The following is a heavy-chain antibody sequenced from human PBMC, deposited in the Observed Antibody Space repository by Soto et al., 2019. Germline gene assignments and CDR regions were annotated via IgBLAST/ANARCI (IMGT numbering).Heavy chain of an antibody. V-gene: IGHV3-23*01. CDR1: EFIFGNYA. Sequence: EVQLLESGGGLEHPGGPLKLPWEPSEFIFGNYAITWFRKARGKGLEWVSAISGSGADTYYTESVKGRFTISRDNFKNTLYLQMNSLRAEDTAVYYCAKDTGRGGGSVFDYWGQGTLVTVSS. CDR2: ISGSGADT. D-gene: IGHD2-15*01. J-gene: IGHJ4*02. CDR3: AKDTGRGGGSVFDY.